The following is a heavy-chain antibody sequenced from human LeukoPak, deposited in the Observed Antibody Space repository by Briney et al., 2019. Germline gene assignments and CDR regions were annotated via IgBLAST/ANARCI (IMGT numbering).Heavy chain of an antibody. CDR3: ARDRGSRLWYFDL. CDR2: INPNSGGT. V-gene: IGHV1-2*02. CDR1: GGTFSSYA. Sequence: ASVKVSCKASGGTFSSYAISWVRQAPGQGLEWMGWINPNSGGTNYAQKFQGRVTMTRDTSISTAYMELSRLRSDDTAVYYCARDRGSRLWYFDLWGRGTLVTVSS. J-gene: IGHJ2*01. D-gene: IGHD2-15*01.